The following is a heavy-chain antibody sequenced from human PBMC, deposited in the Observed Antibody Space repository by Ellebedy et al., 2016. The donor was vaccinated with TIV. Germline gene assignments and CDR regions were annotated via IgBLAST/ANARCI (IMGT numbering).Heavy chain of an antibody. D-gene: IGHD2-21*02. V-gene: IGHV3-23*01. J-gene: IGHJ4*02. CDR2: IVGSGA. Sequence: PGGFLRLSCAASGFTFTSYAIGWVRQAPGKGLEWVSGIVGSGAEKYADSVKGRFTISRDNSKRTVDLQMRSVRAEDTAVYFCAKDRTSGDGYWVFDSWGQGTMVSVSS. CDR1: GFTFTSYA. CDR3: AKDRTSGDGYWVFDS.